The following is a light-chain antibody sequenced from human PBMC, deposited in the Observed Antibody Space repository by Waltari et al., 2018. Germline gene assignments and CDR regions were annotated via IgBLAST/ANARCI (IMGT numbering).Light chain of an antibody. J-gene: IGKJ1*01. Sequence: DIQMTQSPSTLSASVGYRVTITCRASQSIRSWLAWYQQKPGKAPKILIYNASRLESGVPSRFSGSESGTEFTLTISSLQPDDFATYYCQQYNSFSPWAFGQGTKVEI. CDR1: QSIRSW. CDR3: QQYNSFSPWA. V-gene: IGKV1-5*03. CDR2: NAS.